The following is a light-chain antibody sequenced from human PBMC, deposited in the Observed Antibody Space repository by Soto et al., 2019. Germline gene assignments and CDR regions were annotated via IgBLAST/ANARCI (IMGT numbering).Light chain of an antibody. J-gene: IGKJ2*01. CDR2: WSS. CDR3: QHYYTPPYT. V-gene: IGKV4-1*01. CDR1: QSLLYYSNGKNF. Sequence: IMMTQSPESLSVSLGEGATISCESSQSLLYYSNGKNFLAWYQQKAGHPPKLLMYWSSTRASGVPDRFSGSSSATHFALTISALQAEDVAFYYCQHYYTPPYTFGQGTNLEVK.